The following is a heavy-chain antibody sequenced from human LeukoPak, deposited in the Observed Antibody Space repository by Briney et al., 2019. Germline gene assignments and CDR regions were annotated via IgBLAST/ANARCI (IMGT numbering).Heavy chain of an antibody. CDR1: GFTFSSYG. CDR2: IRADGCAT. D-gene: IGHD3-22*01. Sequence: GGSLRLSCAASGFTFSSYGLSWVRQTPGKGLEWVSFIRADGCATFSSDSVKGRFPISRDNSKNTLYLQTNSLRAEDTAVYYCAKDRPQSYDSSSSMIDSWGQGTLVTVSS. V-gene: IGHV3-23*01. J-gene: IGHJ4*02. CDR3: AKDRPQSYDSSSSMIDS.